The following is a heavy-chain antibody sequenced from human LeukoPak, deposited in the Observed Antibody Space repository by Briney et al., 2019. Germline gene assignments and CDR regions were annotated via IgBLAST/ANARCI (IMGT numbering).Heavy chain of an antibody. V-gene: IGHV1-18*01. J-gene: IGHJ4*02. Sequence: GASVKVSCKASGGTFSSYAISWVRQAPGQGLEWMGWISAYNGNTNYAQKLQGRVTMTTDTSTSTAYMELRSLRSDDTAVYYCARDLGPDPLGPNWGQGTLVTVSS. CDR2: ISAYNGNT. CDR1: GGTFSSYA. CDR3: ARDLGPDPLGPN. D-gene: IGHD3-16*01.